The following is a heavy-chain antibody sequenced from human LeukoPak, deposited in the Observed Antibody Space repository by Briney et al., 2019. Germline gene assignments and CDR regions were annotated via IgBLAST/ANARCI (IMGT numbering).Heavy chain of an antibody. J-gene: IGHJ5*02. CDR3: ARTLGGWDNWFDP. V-gene: IGHV3-9*01. D-gene: IGHD3-16*01. Sequence: QTGGSLRLSCVASGFTFDDYAMHWVRQAPGKGLEWVSGISWNSGSRGYADSVKGRFTISRDNAKTSLYLQMNSLRAEDTAVYYCARTLGGWDNWFDPWGQGTLVTVSS. CDR1: GFTFDDYA. CDR2: ISWNSGSR.